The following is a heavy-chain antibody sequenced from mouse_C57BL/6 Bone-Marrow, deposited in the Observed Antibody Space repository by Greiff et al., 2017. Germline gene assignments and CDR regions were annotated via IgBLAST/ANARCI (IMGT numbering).Heavy chain of an antibody. Sequence: QVQLKESGAELVKPGASVKISCKASGYAFSSYWMNWVKQRPGKGLEWIGQIYPGDGDTNYNGKFKGKATLTADKSSSTAYMQLSSLTSEDSAVYFCLFTTVEAYWGQGTLVTVSA. D-gene: IGHD1-1*01. CDR2: IYPGDGDT. J-gene: IGHJ3*01. CDR1: GYAFSSYW. CDR3: LFTTVEAY. V-gene: IGHV1-80*01.